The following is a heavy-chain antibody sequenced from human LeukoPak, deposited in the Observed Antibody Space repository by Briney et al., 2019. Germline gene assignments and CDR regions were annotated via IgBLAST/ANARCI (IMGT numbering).Heavy chain of an antibody. CDR1: GFTFSSYG. J-gene: IGHJ4*02. CDR2: IWYDGSNK. CDR3: ARDWGSNFDY. V-gene: IGHV3-33*01. D-gene: IGHD7-27*01. Sequence: PGRPLRLSCAASGFTFSSYGMHCVRQAPGKGLECVAVIWYDGSNKYYADSVKGRFTISRDNSKNTLYLQMNSLRAEDTAVYYCARDWGSNFDYWGQGTLVTVSS.